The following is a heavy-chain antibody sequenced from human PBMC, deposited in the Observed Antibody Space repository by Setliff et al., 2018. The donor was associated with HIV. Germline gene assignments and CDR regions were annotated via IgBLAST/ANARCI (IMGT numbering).Heavy chain of an antibody. D-gene: IGHD2-15*01. CDR2: ILPIFGTR. V-gene: IGHV1-69*06. CDR1: GYNFNNFG. CDR3: ARAGAAETSHFDY. Sequence: GASVKVSCKSSGYNFNNFGVSWVRQAPGQGLEWMGRILPIFGTRDYAQKFQGRVTITADKSTSTAYMELRSLRSEDTAVYYCARAGAAETSHFDYWGQGTLVTVSS. J-gene: IGHJ4*02.